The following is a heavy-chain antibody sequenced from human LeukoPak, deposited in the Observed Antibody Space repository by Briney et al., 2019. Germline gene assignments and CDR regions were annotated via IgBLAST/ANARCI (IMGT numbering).Heavy chain of an antibody. CDR3: ARAYGPLDY. Sequence: ASVKVSCKASGYTFTNYDINWVRQATGQGLEWMGWMNPNSGNTGYPQKFQDRVTMTRDTSISTAYMELSSLRSEDTAVYYCARAYGPLDYWGQGTLVTVSS. D-gene: IGHD4-17*01. CDR2: MNPNSGNT. V-gene: IGHV1-8*01. J-gene: IGHJ4*02. CDR1: GYTFTNYD.